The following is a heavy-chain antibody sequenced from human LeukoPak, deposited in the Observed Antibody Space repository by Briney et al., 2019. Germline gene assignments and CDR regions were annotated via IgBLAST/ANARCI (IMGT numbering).Heavy chain of an antibody. Sequence: ASVKVSCKASGYTFTSYDINWVRQATGQGLEWMGWMNPNSGNTGYAQKFQGRVTMTRNTSISTAYMELSSLRSKATAVYYCARGVPYTMIVEGWGQGTLVTVSS. CDR1: GYTFTSYD. CDR3: ARGVPYTMIVEG. CDR2: MNPNSGNT. J-gene: IGHJ4*02. D-gene: IGHD3-22*01. V-gene: IGHV1-8*01.